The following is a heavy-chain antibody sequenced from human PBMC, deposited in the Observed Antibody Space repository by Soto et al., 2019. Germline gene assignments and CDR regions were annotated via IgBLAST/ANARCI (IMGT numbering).Heavy chain of an antibody. J-gene: IGHJ3*02. D-gene: IGHD3-3*01. CDR2: INSDGSST. CDR3: ARVYSGHYDFWSGYYGRSFDI. V-gene: IGHV3-74*01. CDR1: GFTFSSYW. Sequence: PGGSLRLSCAASGFTFSSYWMHWVRQAPGKGLVWVSRINSDGSSTSYADSVKGRFTISRDNAKNTLYLQMNSLRAEDTAVYYCARVYSGHYDFWSGYYGRSFDIWGQGTMVTVSS.